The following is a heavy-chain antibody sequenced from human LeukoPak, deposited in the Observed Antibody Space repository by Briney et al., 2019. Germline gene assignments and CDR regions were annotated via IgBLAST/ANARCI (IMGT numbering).Heavy chain of an antibody. J-gene: IGHJ4*02. CDR3: ARVLGSYAVDY. CDR1: GFTFSSYS. Sequence: GGSLRLSCAASGFTFSSYSMNWVRQAPGKGLEWVSSISSSSSYIYYADSVKGRFTISRDNAKNSLYLQMNSLRAEDTAVYYCARVLGSYAVDYWGQGTLATVSS. V-gene: IGHV3-21*04. CDR2: ISSSSSYI. D-gene: IGHD3-10*01.